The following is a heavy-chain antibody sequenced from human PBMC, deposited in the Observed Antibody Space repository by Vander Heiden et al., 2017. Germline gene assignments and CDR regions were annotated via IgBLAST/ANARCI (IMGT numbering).Heavy chain of an antibody. D-gene: IGHD7-27*01. CDR1: GFSLSTTGMR. CDR2: IDWDDDK. Sequence: QVTLKESGPALVKPTQTLTLTCTLSGFSLSTTGMRVNWIRQSPGKALEWLARIDWDDDKCYSTSLKTRLTISKDTSKNQVVLTLTNMDPVDTATYFCARVGDWGYTAFDIWVQGIMVTVSS. CDR3: ARVGDWGYTAFDI. J-gene: IGHJ3*02. V-gene: IGHV2-70*04.